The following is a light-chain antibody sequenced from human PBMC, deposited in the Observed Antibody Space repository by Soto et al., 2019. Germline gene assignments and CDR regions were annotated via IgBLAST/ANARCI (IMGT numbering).Light chain of an antibody. CDR1: QGISNF. CDR3: QKYNSATLT. Sequence: DIQMTQSPSSLSASVGDRVTITCRASQGISNFLAWYQQKPGKAPELLIYGASTLPSGVPSRFSGSGSGTDFTLAISSLQPEDAATYYCQKYNSATLTFGGGTKVEIK. V-gene: IGKV1-27*01. CDR2: GAS. J-gene: IGKJ4*01.